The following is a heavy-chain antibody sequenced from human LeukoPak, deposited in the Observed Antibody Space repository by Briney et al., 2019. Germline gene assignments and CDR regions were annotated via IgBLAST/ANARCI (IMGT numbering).Heavy chain of an antibody. J-gene: IGHJ6*03. CDR2: ISAYNGNT. V-gene: IGHV1-18*01. CDR3: ARARGVTVAGYYYYYMDV. D-gene: IGHD6-19*01. Sequence: ASVKVSRKASGYTFTSYGISWVRQAPGQGLEWMGWISAYNGNTNYAQKLQGRVTMTTDTSTSTAYMELRSLRSDDTAVYYCARARGVTVAGYYYYYMDVWGKGTTVTVSS. CDR1: GYTFTSYG.